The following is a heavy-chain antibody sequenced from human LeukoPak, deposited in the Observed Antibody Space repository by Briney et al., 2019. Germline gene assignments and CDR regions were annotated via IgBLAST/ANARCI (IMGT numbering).Heavy chain of an antibody. D-gene: IGHD1-26*01. CDR1: GGTFSSYA. CDR3: ARSPDLGEYSGSYGRFDP. J-gene: IGHJ5*02. CDR2: IIPIFGTA. V-gene: IGHV1-69*13. Sequence: SVKVSCKASGGTFSSYAISWVRQAPGQGLEWMGGIIPIFGTANYAQKFQDRVTITADESTSTAYMELSSLRSEDTAVYYCARSPDLGEYSGSYGRFDPWGQGTLVTVSS.